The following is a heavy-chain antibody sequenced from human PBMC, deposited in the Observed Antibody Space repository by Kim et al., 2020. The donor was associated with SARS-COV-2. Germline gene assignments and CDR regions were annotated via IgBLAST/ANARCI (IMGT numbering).Heavy chain of an antibody. CDR1: GFTFRNSA. Sequence: GGSLRLSCAASGFTFRNSAMSWVRQAPGKGLQWVAGIFGSGSGTYYADSVKGRFFISRDNSQSTLFLQMDNLRAEDTAVYYCARQLHVTTVPFYWYFDLWGRGTLVTVSS. CDR2: IFGSGSGT. CDR3: ARQLHVTTVPFYWYFDL. J-gene: IGHJ2*01. V-gene: IGHV3-23*01. D-gene: IGHD1-1*01.